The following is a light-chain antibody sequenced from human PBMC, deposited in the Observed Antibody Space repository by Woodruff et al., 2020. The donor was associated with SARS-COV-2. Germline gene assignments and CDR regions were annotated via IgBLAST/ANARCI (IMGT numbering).Light chain of an antibody. V-gene: IGKV3-20*01. J-gene: IGKJ2*01. CDR3: QQYATSPREYT. CDR2: GAS. Sequence: RTSQSVSSSYLAWYQQKPGQAPRLLIYGASSRATGIPDRFSGSGSGTDFTLTISRLESEDFAVYFCQQYATSPREYTFGQ. CDR1: QSVSSSY.